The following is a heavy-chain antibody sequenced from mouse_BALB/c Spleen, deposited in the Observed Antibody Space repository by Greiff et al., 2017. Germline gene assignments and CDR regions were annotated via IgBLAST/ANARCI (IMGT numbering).Heavy chain of an antibody. CDR1: GYTFTSYW. J-gene: IGHJ2*01. D-gene: IGHD1-1*01. CDR3: ARRYYGSSYDFDY. CDR2: INPSTGYT. Sequence: QVQLKESGAELAKPGASVKMSCKASGYTFTSYWMHWVKQRPGQGLEWIGYINPSTGYTEYNQKFKDKATLTADKSSSTAYMQLSSLTSEDSAVYYCARRYYGSSYDFDYWGQGTTLTVSS. V-gene: IGHV1-7*01.